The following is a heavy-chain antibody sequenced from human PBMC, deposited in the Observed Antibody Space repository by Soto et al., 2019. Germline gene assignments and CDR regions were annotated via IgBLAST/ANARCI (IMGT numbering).Heavy chain of an antibody. CDR2: ISGSGGST. V-gene: IGHV3-23*01. D-gene: IGHD1-7*01. Sequence: SGGSLRLSCAASGFTFSSYAMSWVRQAPGKGLEWVSAISGSGGSTYYADSVKGRFTISRDNSKNTLYLQMNSLRAEDTAVYYCAKFPAVELELRRYGMDVWGQGTTVTVSS. CDR1: GFTFSSYA. CDR3: AKFPAVELELRRYGMDV. J-gene: IGHJ6*02.